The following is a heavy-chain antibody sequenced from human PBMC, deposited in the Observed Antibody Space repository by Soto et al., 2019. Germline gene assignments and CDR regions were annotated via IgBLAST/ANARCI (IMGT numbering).Heavy chain of an antibody. CDR1: GGSISSSSYY. CDR2: IYYSGST. J-gene: IGHJ5*02. V-gene: IGHV4-39*01. CDR3: ARFRTNWFDP. Sequence: PSETLSLTCTVSGGSISSSSYYWGWIRQPPGKGVEWIGSIYYSGSTYYNPSLKSRVTISVDTSKNQFSLKLSSVTAADTAVYYGARFRTNWFDPWGQGTLVTVSS.